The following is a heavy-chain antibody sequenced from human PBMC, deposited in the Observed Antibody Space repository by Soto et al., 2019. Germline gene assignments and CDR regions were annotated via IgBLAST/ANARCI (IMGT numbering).Heavy chain of an antibody. D-gene: IGHD3-10*01. CDR2: FDPEDGET. CDR3: AIGPNYYGSGSYRRTPYYYMDV. Sequence: ASVKVSCKVSGFTLTELSMYWVRQAPGQGLEWMGGFDPEDGETIYAQKFQGRVTMTEDTSTDTAYMELSSLRSEDTAVYYCAIGPNYYGSGSYRRTPYYYMDVWGKGTTVTVPS. CDR1: GFTLTELS. J-gene: IGHJ6*03. V-gene: IGHV1-24*01.